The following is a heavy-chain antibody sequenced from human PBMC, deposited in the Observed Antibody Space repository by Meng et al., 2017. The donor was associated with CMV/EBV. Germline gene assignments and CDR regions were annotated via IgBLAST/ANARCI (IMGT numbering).Heavy chain of an antibody. CDR3: AKLQGSKDY. V-gene: IGHV3-9*01. CDR1: GFTFDYHA. CDR2: ISWNSVSI. Sequence: SLKISCTASGFTFDYHALHWVRQAAGKGLEWVAGISWNSVSIGYADSVKGRFIISRDDAKSSLSLQMNSLRTEDTAMYFCAKLQGSKDYWGQGTLVTVSS. J-gene: IGHJ4*02.